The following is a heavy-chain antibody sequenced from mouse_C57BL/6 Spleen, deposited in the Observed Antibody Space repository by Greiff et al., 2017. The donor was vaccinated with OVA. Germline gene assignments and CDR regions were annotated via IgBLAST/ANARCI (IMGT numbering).Heavy chain of an antibody. CDR1: GYTFTSYW. D-gene: IGHD1-1*01. Sequence: VQLQQPGAELVKPGASVKLSCKASGYTFTSYWMQWVKQRPGQGLEWIGEIDPSDSYTNYNQKFKGKATLTVDTSSSTAYMQLSSLTSEDSAVYYCARNYGSRRGFAYWGQGTLVTVSA. CDR2: IDPSDSYT. CDR3: ARNYGSRRGFAY. J-gene: IGHJ3*01. V-gene: IGHV1-50*01.